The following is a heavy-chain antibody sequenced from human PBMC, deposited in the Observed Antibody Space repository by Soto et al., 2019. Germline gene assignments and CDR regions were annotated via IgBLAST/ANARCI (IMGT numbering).Heavy chain of an antibody. V-gene: IGHV3-23*01. D-gene: IGHD6-19*01. Sequence: EVQLLESGGNLVQPGGSLRLSCVASGFTFSNYVMSWVRQAPGKGLVWVSGISDSGDTTYSADFAKGRFTISRDNSKNTLYLQMNSLRAEDTAVYYCAKGWQVRGGQFDYWGQGTLVSVSS. CDR3: AKGWQVRGGQFDY. CDR1: GFTFSNYV. CDR2: ISDSGDTT. J-gene: IGHJ4*02.